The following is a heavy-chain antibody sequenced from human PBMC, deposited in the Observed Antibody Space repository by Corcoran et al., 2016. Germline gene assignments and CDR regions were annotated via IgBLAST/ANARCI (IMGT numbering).Heavy chain of an antibody. D-gene: IGHD4-17*01. V-gene: IGHV3-43D*03. CDR1: GFTFDDYA. J-gene: IGHJ4*02. CDR3: AKDVTTVTSPYFDY. CDR2: ISWDGGST. Sequence: EVQLVESGGVVVQPGGSLRLSCAASGFTFDDYAMHWVRQAPGKGLEWVSLISWDGGSTYYADSVQGRFTISRDNSKNSLYLQMNSLRAEDIALYYCAKDVTTVTSPYFDYWGQGTLVTVSS.